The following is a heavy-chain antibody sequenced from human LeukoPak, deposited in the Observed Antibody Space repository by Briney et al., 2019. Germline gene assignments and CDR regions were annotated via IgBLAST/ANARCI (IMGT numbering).Heavy chain of an antibody. V-gene: IGHV4-39*01. CDR2: IYYTGRT. D-gene: IGHD1-14*01. J-gene: IGHJ5*02. Sequence: SETLSLTCTVSGASISTNNYCWGWLRQPPGMGLEWIGSIYYTGRTYYNPSLKSRVTISVDTSKNQSSLKLSSVAAADTAVYYCTRSFRDSPVDPWGQGTLVTVSS. CDR1: GASISTNNYC. CDR3: TRSFRDSPVDP.